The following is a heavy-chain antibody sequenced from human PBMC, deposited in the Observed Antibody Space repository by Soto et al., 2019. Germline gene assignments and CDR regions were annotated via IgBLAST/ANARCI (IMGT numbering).Heavy chain of an antibody. CDR2: MYRADDK. CDR3: AHTPATGAYWESFDF. CDR1: GFSLRNSGVG. D-gene: IGHD1-26*01. Sequence: QITLKESGPTLVKPTQTLTLTCTFSGFSLRNSGVGVGWMRQPPGKALEWLALMYRADDKRYSPSLKSRLTNTEDNSNNQVVPTITNMDPVNTATYYCAHTPATGAYWESFDFWGQGTLATVSS. J-gene: IGHJ4*02. V-gene: IGHV2-5*02.